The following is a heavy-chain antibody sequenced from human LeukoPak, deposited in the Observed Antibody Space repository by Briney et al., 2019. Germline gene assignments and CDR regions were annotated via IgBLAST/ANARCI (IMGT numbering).Heavy chain of an antibody. CDR3: AKVDADGSSSVDY. D-gene: IGHD6-6*01. V-gene: IGHV3-30*04. Sequence: GRSLRLSCAASGFTFSSYAMQWVRQAPGKGLEWVAVISYDGSNKYYADSVKGRFTISRDNSKNTLYLQMNSLRAEDTAVYYCAKVDADGSSSVDYWGQGTLVTVSS. J-gene: IGHJ4*02. CDR1: GFTFSSYA. CDR2: ISYDGSNK.